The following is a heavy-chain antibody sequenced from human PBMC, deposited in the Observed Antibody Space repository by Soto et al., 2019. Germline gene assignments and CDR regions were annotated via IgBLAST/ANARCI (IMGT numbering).Heavy chain of an antibody. CDR2: ISDPGTST. D-gene: IGHD2-21*02. Sequence: AGGSLRLSCAASGVTFGNYAMNWVRQAPGKGLEWISSISDPGTSTYYANSVKGRFSMSRDNSKNTLFLQMNRLRADDTAVYFCAKSLVTPSDAFDLWGRGTLVTVSS. J-gene: IGHJ3*01. CDR3: AKSLVTPSDAFDL. CDR1: GVTFGNYA. V-gene: IGHV3-23*01.